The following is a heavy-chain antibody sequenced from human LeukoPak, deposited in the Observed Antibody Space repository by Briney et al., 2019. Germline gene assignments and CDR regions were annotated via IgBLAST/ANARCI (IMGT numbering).Heavy chain of an antibody. V-gene: IGHV3-7*01. J-gene: IGHJ4*02. CDR1: GFTFSSYW. CDR3: VKQRSRFRGVVTSDPFDY. D-gene: IGHD3-10*01. CDR2: INHNGNVN. Sequence: GGSLRLSCAASGFTFSSYWMNWARQAPGKGLEWVASINHNGNVNYYVDSVKGRFTISRDNSKNTLHLQMSSLRAEDTAVYYCVKQRSRFRGVVTSDPFDYWGQGTLVTVSS.